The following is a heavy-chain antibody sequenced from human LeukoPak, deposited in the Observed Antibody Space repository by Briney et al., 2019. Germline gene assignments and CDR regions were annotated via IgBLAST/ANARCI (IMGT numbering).Heavy chain of an antibody. D-gene: IGHD2-2*01. CDR1: GFTFGDYA. Sequence: PGGCLRLSCTASGFTFGDYAMSWFRQAPGKGLEWVGFIRSKAYGGTTEYAASVKGRFTISRDDSKSIAYLQMNSLKTEDTAVYYCTREGYCSSTSCYWGDNWFDSWGQGTLVTVSS. J-gene: IGHJ5*01. CDR2: IRSKAYGGTT. V-gene: IGHV3-49*03. CDR3: TREGYCSSTSCYWGDNWFDS.